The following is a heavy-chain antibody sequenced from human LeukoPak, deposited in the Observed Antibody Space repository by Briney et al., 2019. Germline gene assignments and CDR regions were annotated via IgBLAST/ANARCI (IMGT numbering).Heavy chain of an antibody. CDR2: INHSGST. V-gene: IGHV4-39*07. CDR1: GDSISRNNYY. Sequence: SETLSLTCTVSGDSISRNNYYWDWTRQPPGKGVEWIGEINHSGSTNYNPSLKSRVTISVDTSKNQFSLKLSSVTAADTAVYYCARGRGYYYGSGSHDYWGQGTLVTVSS. CDR3: ARGRGYYYGSGSHDY. D-gene: IGHD3-10*01. J-gene: IGHJ4*02.